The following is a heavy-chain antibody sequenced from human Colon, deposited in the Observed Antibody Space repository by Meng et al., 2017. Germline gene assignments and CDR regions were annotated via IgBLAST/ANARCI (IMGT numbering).Heavy chain of an antibody. V-gene: IGHV4-4*02. D-gene: IGHD3-22*01. CDR2: TSHSGST. CDR1: GGSINSSDW. Sequence: QVQLQASGPGLVKPSGTLSLTCDVSGGSINSSDWWSWVRQPPGKGLEWIGETSHSGSTNYSPSLKSRVTISLDKSKNQLSLKLNSVTAADTAAYYCASSDYYRSDYWGQGTLVTVSS. CDR3: ASSDYYRSDY. J-gene: IGHJ4*02.